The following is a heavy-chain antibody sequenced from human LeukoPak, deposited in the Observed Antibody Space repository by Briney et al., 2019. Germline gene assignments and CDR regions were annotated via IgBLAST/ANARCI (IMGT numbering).Heavy chain of an antibody. CDR3: ARGLRKSIAAAVVY. V-gene: IGHV3-30*04. CDR2: ISYDGSNK. J-gene: IGHJ4*02. D-gene: IGHD6-13*01. CDR1: GFTFSSYA. Sequence: GRSLRLSSAASGFTFSSYAMHWVRQAPGKGLEWVAVISYDGSNKYYADSVKGRFTISRDNSKNTLYLQMNSLRAEDTAVYYCARGLRKSIAAAVVYWGQGTLVTVSS.